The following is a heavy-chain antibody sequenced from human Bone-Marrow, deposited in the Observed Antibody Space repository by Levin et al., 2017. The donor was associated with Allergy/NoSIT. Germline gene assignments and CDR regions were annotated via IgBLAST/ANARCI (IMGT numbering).Heavy chain of an antibody. CDR1: GYLINSAYY. D-gene: IGHD6-19*01. Sequence: PSETLSLNCAVSGYLINSAYYWAWLRQIPGTGLEWVGTIYSTDDTYFNPSLNNRATISRDTSQNQFSLKLTAVTAADTAVYYCASRTTVAGHSFDFWGQGALVTVSS. J-gene: IGHJ4*02. CDR3: ASRTTVAGHSFDF. V-gene: IGHV4-38-2*01. CDR2: IYSTDDT.